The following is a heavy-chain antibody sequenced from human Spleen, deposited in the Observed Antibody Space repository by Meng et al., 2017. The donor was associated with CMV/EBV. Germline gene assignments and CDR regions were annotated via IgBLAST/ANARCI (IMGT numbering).Heavy chain of an antibody. Sequence: NSAAWNWIRQSPSRGLEWLGRTYYRSKWYNDYAVSVKSRITINPDTSKNQFSLKLSSVTAADTAVYYCARDYSPIRRQYHDRSGASGPWGQGTLVTVSS. CDR3: ARDYSPIRRQYHDRSGASGP. CDR1: NSAA. D-gene: IGHD3-22*01. CDR2: TYYRSKWYN. V-gene: IGHV6-1*01. J-gene: IGHJ5*02.